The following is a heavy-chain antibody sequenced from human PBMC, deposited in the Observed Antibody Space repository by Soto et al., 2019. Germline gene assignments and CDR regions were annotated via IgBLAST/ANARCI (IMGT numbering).Heavy chain of an antibody. V-gene: IGHV3-33*05. D-gene: IGHD3-16*01. J-gene: IGHJ1*01. CDR1: GFTFRSYV. CDR3: VRWGTTGGLDV. Sequence: QVQLVESGGGVVQPGTSLRLSCVGSGFTFRSYVIHWVRQAPGKGLEWVALTSYDGSNKDYGDSVKGRFTISRDNSRNTVVLQMDSLRREDTALYYCVRWGTTGGLDVWGQGTLVSVSS. CDR2: TSYDGSNK.